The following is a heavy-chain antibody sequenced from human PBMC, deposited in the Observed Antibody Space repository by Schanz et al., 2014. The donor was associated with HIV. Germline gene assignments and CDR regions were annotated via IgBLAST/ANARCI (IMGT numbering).Heavy chain of an antibody. CDR3: ARNQYQLLPFDY. CDR1: GGTFSRHA. D-gene: IGHD1-1*01. CDR2: IKPNSGDT. J-gene: IGHJ4*02. V-gene: IGHV1-2*02. Sequence: QVQLVQSGAEVKKPGSSVKVSCKASGGTFSRHAINWVRQAPGQGLEWMGWIKPNSGDTYYAQKFQGKVTMTRDTSITTASLELSRLRSDDTAVYFCARNQYQLLPFDYWGQGTLVTVSS.